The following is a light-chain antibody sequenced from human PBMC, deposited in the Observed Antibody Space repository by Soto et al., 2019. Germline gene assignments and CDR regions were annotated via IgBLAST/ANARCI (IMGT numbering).Light chain of an antibody. J-gene: IGKJ1*01. CDR3: QQSYSTPPWT. V-gene: IGKV1-39*01. CDR1: QSIRSY. CDR2: DAS. Sequence: DIQLTQYPSSLSASVGDKVTITCRASQSIRSYLNWVQQKPGKAPKLLIYDASSLQTGVPSRFSGSGSGTDFSLTISSLQPEDFATYYCQQSYSTPPWTFGQGTKV.